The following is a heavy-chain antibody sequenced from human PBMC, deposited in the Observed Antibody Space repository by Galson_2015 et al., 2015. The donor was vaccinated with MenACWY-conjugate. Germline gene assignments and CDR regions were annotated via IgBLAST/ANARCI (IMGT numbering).Heavy chain of an antibody. CDR3: ARMHIVLDATDAFDI. CDR2: IDWGDNK. Sequence: PALVTPTQTLTLTCTFSGFSLSTYEMCIYWVRQPPGKALEWLARIDWGDNKYYTTSLKTRLTISKDTSTNQVVLTMTNVDPVDTATYYCARMHIVLDATDAFDIWGQGTMVTVSS. J-gene: IGHJ3*02. CDR1: GFSLSTYEMC. V-gene: IGHV2-70*11. D-gene: IGHD3-22*01.